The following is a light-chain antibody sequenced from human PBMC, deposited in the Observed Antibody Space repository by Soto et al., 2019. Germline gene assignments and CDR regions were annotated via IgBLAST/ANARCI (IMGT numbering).Light chain of an antibody. V-gene: IGLV2-8*01. CDR2: EVT. Sequence: QSVLTQPPSASGSPGQSVVISCTGTSGDVGSYNYVSWYQQHPGKAPKLIIYEVTLRPSDIPDRFSGSKSGNTASLIVSGLQVEDEADYYCSSYAGTNNYVFGTVTKLTVL. J-gene: IGLJ1*01. CDR3: SSYAGTNNYV. CDR1: SGDVGSYNY.